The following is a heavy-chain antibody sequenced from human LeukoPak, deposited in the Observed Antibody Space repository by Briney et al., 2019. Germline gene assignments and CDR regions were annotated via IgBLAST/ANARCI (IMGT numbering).Heavy chain of an antibody. J-gene: IGHJ4*02. Sequence: GGSLRLSCAASGFTFSTYVMSWFRQAPGKGPQWVSGISGSGDNTYYADSVKGRFTISRDNSKNTLYLQMNSLRAEDTAVYYCAKGSGYDTDFDYWGQGTLVSVSS. CDR2: ISGSGDNT. CDR1: GFTFSTYV. D-gene: IGHD5-12*01. CDR3: AKGSGYDTDFDY. V-gene: IGHV3-23*01.